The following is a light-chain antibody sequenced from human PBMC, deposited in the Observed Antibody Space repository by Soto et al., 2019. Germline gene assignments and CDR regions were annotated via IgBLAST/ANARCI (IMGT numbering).Light chain of an antibody. CDR2: GAS. J-gene: IGKJ5*01. Sequence: EIIMTQSPATLSVSPGERATLSCRASQSVSSNLAWYQQKPGQAPRLLIYGASTRATGIPARFSGSGSGTEFTLTISSLQSEDFAVYYCQQYNRWPPLFGQGTLLEI. CDR1: QSVSSN. V-gene: IGKV3-15*01. CDR3: QQYNRWPPL.